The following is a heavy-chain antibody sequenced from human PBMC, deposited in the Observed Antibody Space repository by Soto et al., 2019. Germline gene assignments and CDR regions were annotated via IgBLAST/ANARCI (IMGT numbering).Heavy chain of an antibody. J-gene: IGHJ5*02. CDR3: ASGIATGQLDP. CDR1: GYNFTRYT. D-gene: IGHD6-13*01. Sequence: GSVNVSCKSSGYNFTRYTMNWVRQALGQRVECIEWSSTENCNTNAYHKFHDRVIITRNTPASTAYMHLSSLTSEDTAVYYCASGIATGQLDPWGQGTLVTVSS. V-gene: IGHV1-3*04. CDR2: SSTENCNT.